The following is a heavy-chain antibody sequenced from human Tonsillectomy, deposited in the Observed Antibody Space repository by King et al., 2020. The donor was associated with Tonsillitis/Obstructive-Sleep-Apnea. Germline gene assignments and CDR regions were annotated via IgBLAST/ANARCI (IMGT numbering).Heavy chain of an antibody. CDR2: VSSSSSYI. D-gene: IGHD6-13*01. CDR3: ARGKAGQDPLDYYYYMDV. Sequence: VQLVESGGGLVKPGGSLRLSCVASGFTFSSCSMNWVRQAPGKGLEWVSFVSSSSSYIYYADSVKGRFTISRDNAKNSPYLQMNSLRAEDTAVYFCARGKAGQDPLDYYYYMDVWGKGTTVTVSS. CDR1: GFTFSSCS. V-gene: IGHV3-21*01. J-gene: IGHJ6*03.